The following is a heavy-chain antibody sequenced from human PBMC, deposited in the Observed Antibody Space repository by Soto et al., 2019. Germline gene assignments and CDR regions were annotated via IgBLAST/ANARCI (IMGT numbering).Heavy chain of an antibody. V-gene: IGHV3-49*03. CDR3: ARAPMYGASFRPIEFDY. CDR2: IRSKAYGGTT. CDR1: GFSFGDYA. Sequence: PGGSLRLSCSASGFSFGDYAMGWFRQAPGEGLEWVGFIRSKAYGGTTEYAASVEGRFTISRDDSSRLAYLQMKTLGSEDTAVYFCARAPMYGASFRPIEFDYWGPGTLVTVSS. J-gene: IGHJ4*02. D-gene: IGHD3-3*01.